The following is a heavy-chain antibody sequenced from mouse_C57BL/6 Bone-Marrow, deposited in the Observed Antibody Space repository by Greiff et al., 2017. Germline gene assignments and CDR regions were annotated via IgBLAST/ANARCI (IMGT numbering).Heavy chain of an antibody. V-gene: IGHV5-12*01. J-gene: IGHJ3*01. CDR3: ARLWAYDGSYEGFAY. D-gene: IGHD2-10*01. Sequence: EVKVEESGGGLVQPGGSLKLSCAASGFTFSDYYMYWFRQTPEKRLEWVAYISNGGGSTYYPDTVQGRFTISRDNANYTLYLQMSRLKSEDTAMYYCARLWAYDGSYEGFAYWGQGTLVTVSA. CDR1: GFTFSDYY. CDR2: ISNGGGST.